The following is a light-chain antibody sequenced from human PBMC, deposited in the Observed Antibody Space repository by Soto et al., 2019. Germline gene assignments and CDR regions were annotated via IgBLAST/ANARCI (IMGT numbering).Light chain of an antibody. CDR2: GAS. V-gene: IGKV3-20*01. CDR3: QQYGKRPRT. Sequence: ESVVTESAGTRSVSPGEGTALXXRDSQSVSSSYLDWYQQKPGQSPRVXIYGASARATGIPDRFSGGGAGADYTLTSSSLQSEDFAVYLCQQYGKRPRTFGPGTKVEIK. CDR1: QSVSSSY. J-gene: IGKJ2*01.